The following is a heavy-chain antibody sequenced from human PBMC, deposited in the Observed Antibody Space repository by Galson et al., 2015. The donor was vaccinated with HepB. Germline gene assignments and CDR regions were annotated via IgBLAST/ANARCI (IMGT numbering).Heavy chain of an antibody. V-gene: IGHV3-30*18. CDR2: ISYDGSNK. CDR3: AKVFRGGDWKSPLESALEI. Sequence: SLRLSCAASGFTFTNHGMHWVRQAPGKGLEWVALISYDGSNKYYADSVRGRFTISRDNSKNTLYLQMNGLRAEDTAVYYCAKVFRGGDWKSPLESALEIWGQGTTVTVSS. CDR1: GFTFTNHG. J-gene: IGHJ3*02. D-gene: IGHD2-21*02.